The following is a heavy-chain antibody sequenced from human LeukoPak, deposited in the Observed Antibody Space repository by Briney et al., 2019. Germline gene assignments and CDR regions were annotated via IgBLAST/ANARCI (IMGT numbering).Heavy chain of an antibody. J-gene: IGHJ4*02. CDR3: ARSELVGYSGYDLGY. V-gene: IGHV3-11*01. CDR2: ISSRGTAM. D-gene: IGHD5-12*01. CDR1: GFTFSDYS. Sequence: GGSLRLSCAVSGFTFSDYSMSWVRQAPGKGLEWISYISSRGTAMYYADSVKGRFSISRDNAKKSLYLQMNSLRAEDTAVYYCARSELVGYSGYDLGYWGQGTLVTVSS.